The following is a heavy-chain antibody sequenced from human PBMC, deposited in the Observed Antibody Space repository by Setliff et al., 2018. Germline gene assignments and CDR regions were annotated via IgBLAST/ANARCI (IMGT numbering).Heavy chain of an antibody. D-gene: IGHD3-3*01. V-gene: IGHV4-34*01. CDR1: GGSFSGYY. CDR2: INHSGST. Sequence: SETLSLTCAVYGGSFSGYYWSWIRQPPGKGLEWIGEINHSGSTNYNPSLKSRVTISVDTSKNQFSLKLSSVTAADTAVYYCAREPWYYNFWSGYYDYWGQGTLVTVSS. J-gene: IGHJ4*02. CDR3: AREPWYYNFWSGYYDY.